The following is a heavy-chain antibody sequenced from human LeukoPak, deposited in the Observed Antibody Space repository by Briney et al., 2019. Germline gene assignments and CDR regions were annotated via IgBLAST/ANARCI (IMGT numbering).Heavy chain of an antibody. J-gene: IGHJ5*02. D-gene: IGHD2-15*01. V-gene: IGHV1-2*02. CDR1: GYTFTAYY. CDR3: ARDRLRLGYERTNWLDP. CDR2: INPNSGGT. Sequence: ASVKVSCKASGYTFTAYYIHWVRQAPGQGLEWMGWINPNSGGTNYAQKFQGRVTMTRDTSISTAYTELSRPRSGDTAVYYCARDRLRLGYERTNWLDPWGQGTLVTVSS.